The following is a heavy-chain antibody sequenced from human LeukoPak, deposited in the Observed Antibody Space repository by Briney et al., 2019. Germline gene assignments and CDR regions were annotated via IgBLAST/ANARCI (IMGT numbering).Heavy chain of an antibody. CDR1: GFTFSSYW. CDR3: ATLGPRLLWFGELYYFDY. CDR2: INSDGSST. D-gene: IGHD3-10*01. J-gene: IGHJ4*02. Sequence: GGSLRLSCAASGFTFSSYWMHWVRQAPGKGLVWVSRINSDGSSTNYADSVKGRFTISRDNAKNTLHLQMNSLRAEDTAVYYCATLGPRLLWFGELYYFDYWGQGTLVTVSS. V-gene: IGHV3-74*01.